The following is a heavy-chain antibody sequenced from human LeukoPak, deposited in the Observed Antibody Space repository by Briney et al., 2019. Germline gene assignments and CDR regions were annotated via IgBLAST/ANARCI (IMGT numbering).Heavy chain of an antibody. D-gene: IGHD3-10*01. J-gene: IGHJ4*02. CDR1: GGSFSGYY. CDR3: ASLYYGSGSTDY. Sequence: SETLSLTCAVYGGSFSGYYWSWIRQPPGKGLEWIGEINHSGSTNYNPSLKSRVTISVDTSKNQFSLKLSSVTAADTAVYYCASLYYGSGSTDYWGRGTLVTVSS. CDR2: INHSGST. V-gene: IGHV4-34*01.